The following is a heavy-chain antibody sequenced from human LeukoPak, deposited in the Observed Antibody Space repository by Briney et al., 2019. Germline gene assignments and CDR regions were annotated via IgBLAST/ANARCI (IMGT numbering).Heavy chain of an antibody. V-gene: IGHV3-7*01. D-gene: IGHD3-10*01. J-gene: IGHJ4*02. CDR2: IKQDGSEK. CDR1: GFTFSSYW. CDR3: ARDSSGSYSQGFDY. Sequence: GGSLTLSCAASGFTFSSYWMSWVRQAPGKGLEWVANIKQDGSEKYYVDSVKGRFTISRDNAKNSLYLQMNSLRAQDTAVYYCARDSSGSYSQGFDYWGQGTLVTASS.